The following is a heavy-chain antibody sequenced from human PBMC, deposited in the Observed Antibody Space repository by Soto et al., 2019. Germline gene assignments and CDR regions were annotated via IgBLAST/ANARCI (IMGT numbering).Heavy chain of an antibody. J-gene: IGHJ6*02. CDR3: AKPLQQWLLQGSGVDV. V-gene: IGHV3-23*01. CDR2: ISGDTATT. D-gene: IGHD6-19*01. Sequence: PGGSHRDSYAAAGLSFREYSMTWVRPTPGKGLQWVSAISGDTATTHYADSVKGRLTISRDNSRDTLYLQMNSLRVEDTAIYYCAKPLQQWLLQGSGVDVWGQGTTVTVSS. CDR1: GLSFREYS.